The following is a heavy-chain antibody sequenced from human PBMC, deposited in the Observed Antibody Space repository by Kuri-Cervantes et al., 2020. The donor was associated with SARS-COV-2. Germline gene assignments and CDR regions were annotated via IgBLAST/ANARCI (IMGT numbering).Heavy chain of an antibody. J-gene: IGHJ5*02. V-gene: IGHV3-23*01. CDR3: ARVVAAAGRLWFDP. Sequence: GGSLRLACEASGFILGSYDMTWVRQAPGKGLQWVSSFSAGGGRTDYADSVKGRFTISRDNSKKMVFLQMDKLRDEDAALYYCARVVAAAGRLWFDPWGQGTPVTVSS. CDR1: GFILGSYD. CDR2: FSAGGGRT. D-gene: IGHD2-15*01.